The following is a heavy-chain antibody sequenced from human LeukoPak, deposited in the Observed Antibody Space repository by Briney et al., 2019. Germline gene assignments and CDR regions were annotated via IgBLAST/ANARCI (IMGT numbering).Heavy chain of an antibody. CDR3: ARDWGLGSHLYYFDY. Sequence: PSETLSLTCAVSGYSISSGYYWGWIRQPPGKGLEWIGSIYNSGSTYYNPSLKSRVTISVDTSKNQFSLKLSSVTAADTAVYYCARDWGLGSHLYYFDYWGQGTLVTVSS. V-gene: IGHV4-38-2*02. CDR2: IYNSGST. CDR1: GYSISSGYY. D-gene: IGHD1-26*01. J-gene: IGHJ4*02.